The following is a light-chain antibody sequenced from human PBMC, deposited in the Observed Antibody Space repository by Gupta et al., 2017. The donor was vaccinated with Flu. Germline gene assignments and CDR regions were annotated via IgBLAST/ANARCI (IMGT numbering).Light chain of an antibody. CDR3: FSHAGSGWV. CDR1: SSDIGGHNY. CDR2: EVA. J-gene: IGLJ3*02. Sequence: QSALTQPPSASGSPGQSVTISCTGTSSDIGGHNYVSWFQQHPGKAPKLMIYEVAKRPSGVPDRFSGSKSGNTASLTVSGPQAEDEADYYCFSHAGSGWVFGGGTKLTVL. V-gene: IGLV2-8*01.